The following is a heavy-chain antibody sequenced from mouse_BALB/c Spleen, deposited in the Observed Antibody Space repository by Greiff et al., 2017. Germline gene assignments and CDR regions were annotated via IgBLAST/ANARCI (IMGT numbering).Heavy chain of an antibody. CDR3: ARRRDGYYSMDY. Sequence: DVQLVESGGGLVQPGGSRKLSCAASGFTFSSFGMHWVRQAPEKGLEWVAYISSGSSTIYYADTVKGRFTISRDNPKNTLFLQMTSLRSEDTAMYYCARRRDGYYSMDYWGQGTSVTVSS. V-gene: IGHV5-17*02. CDR2: ISSGSSTI. J-gene: IGHJ4*01. D-gene: IGHD2-3*01. CDR1: GFTFSSFG.